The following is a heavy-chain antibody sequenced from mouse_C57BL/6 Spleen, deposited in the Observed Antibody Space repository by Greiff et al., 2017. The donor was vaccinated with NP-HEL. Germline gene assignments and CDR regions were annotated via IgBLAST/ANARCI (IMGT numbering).Heavy chain of an antibody. CDR1: GYAFSSYW. Sequence: VQLQQSGAELVKPGASVKISCKASGYAFSSYWMNWVKQRPGKGLEWIGQIYPGDGDTNYNGKFKGKATLTADKSSSTAYMQLSSLTSEDSAVYFCARGGPRDAMDYWGQGTSVTVSS. V-gene: IGHV1-80*01. CDR2: IYPGDGDT. CDR3: ARGGPRDAMDY. J-gene: IGHJ4*01.